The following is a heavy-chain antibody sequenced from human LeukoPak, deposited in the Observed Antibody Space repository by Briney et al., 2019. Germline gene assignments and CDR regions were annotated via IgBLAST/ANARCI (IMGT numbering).Heavy chain of an antibody. V-gene: IGHV3-66*01. J-gene: IGHJ3*02. CDR2: IYSGGST. CDR1: GFTFSSYA. D-gene: IGHD1-26*01. Sequence: PGGSLRLSCAASGFTFSSYAMSWVRQAPGKGLEWVSVIYSGGSTYYADSVKGRFTISRDNSKNTLYLQMNSLRAEDTAVYYCARDGSSSALDAFDIWGQGTMVTVSS. CDR3: ARDGSSSALDAFDI.